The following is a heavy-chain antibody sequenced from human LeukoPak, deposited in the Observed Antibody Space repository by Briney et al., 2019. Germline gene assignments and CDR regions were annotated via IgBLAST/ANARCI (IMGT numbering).Heavy chain of an antibody. CDR2: ISYDGSNK. D-gene: IGHD3-10*01. CDR1: GFTFSSYG. V-gene: IGHV3-30*03. Sequence: GGSLRLSCAASGFTFSSYGMHWVRQAPGKGLEWVAVISYDGSNKYYADSVKGRFTISRDNSKNTLYLQMNSLRAEDMAVYYCARVTYYYGSGSYYPDYWGQGTLVTVSS. CDR3: ARVTYYYGSGSYYPDY. J-gene: IGHJ4*02.